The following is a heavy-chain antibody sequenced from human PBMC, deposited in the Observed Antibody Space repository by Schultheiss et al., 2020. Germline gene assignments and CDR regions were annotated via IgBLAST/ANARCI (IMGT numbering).Heavy chain of an antibody. J-gene: IGHJ6*04. V-gene: IGHV4-61*01. CDR3: ARVKIVVVPAAVKYYYYYGMDV. Sequence: SETLALTCTVSGGSVSSGSYYWSWIRQPPGKGLEWIGYIYYSGSTYYNPSLKSRVTISVDTSKNQFSLKLSSVTAADTAVYYCARVKIVVVPAAVKYYYYYGMDVWGKGTTVTVSS. D-gene: IGHD2-2*01. CDR1: GGSVSSGSYY. CDR2: IYYSGST.